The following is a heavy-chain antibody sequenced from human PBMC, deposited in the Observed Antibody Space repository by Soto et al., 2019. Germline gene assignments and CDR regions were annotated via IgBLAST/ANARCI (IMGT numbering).Heavy chain of an antibody. J-gene: IGHJ4*02. CDR2: IYSDGTT. D-gene: IGHD6-6*01. CDR3: AILSN. Sequence: PGGSLTLSCAASGFTVSSNYMNWVRQAPGKGLEWLSIIYSDGTTYYADSVKVRFTISRDNFKNTLYLQMNNLRAEDTAVYYCAILSNWGQGTLVTVSS. CDR1: GFTVSSNY. V-gene: IGHV3-53*01.